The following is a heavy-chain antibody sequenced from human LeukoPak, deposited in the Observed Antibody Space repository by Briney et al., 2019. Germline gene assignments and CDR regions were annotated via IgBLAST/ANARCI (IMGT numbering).Heavy chain of an antibody. J-gene: IGHJ4*02. CDR3: VKGRGDRGSDASLLHY. CDR1: GFTFSDNA. CDR2: ITGDGGST. V-gene: IGHV3-64D*09. D-gene: IGHD3-10*01. Sequence: GGSLRLSCSASGFTFSDNAMHWVRQAPGKGLEYVSSITGDGGSTYYVDSVKGRFTISRDNSKNTLYLQMTSLRLEDTAVYDCVKGRGDRGSDASLLHYWGQGTLVTVSS.